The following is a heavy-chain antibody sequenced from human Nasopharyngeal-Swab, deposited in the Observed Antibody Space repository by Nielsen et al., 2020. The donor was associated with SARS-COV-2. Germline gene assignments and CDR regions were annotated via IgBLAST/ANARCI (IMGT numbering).Heavy chain of an antibody. Sequence: GESLKISCKGSGYIFTSYWIGWVRQMHGKGLEWMGIIYPGDSDTRYSPSFQGQVTISADKSISTAYLQWSSLKASDTAMYYCARIAIAAAGTDYYGMDVWGQGTTVTVSS. CDR2: IYPGDSDT. CDR3: ARIAIAAAGTDYYGMDV. D-gene: IGHD6-13*01. CDR1: GYIFTSYW. J-gene: IGHJ6*02. V-gene: IGHV5-51*01.